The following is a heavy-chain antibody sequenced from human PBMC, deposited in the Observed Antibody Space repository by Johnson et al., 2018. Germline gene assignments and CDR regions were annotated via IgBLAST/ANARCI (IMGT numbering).Heavy chain of an antibody. J-gene: IGHJ5*01. CDR2: IVYDGSNE. CDR3: AKDSRTPGTYHLLNNWFDS. V-gene: IGHV3-30*18. CDR1: GFTFSDYG. Sequence: QVQLVESGGGVVQPGRSLRLSCAASGFTFSDYGMHWVRQAPGKGLEWVAAIVYDGSNEFYADSVKGRFTLSRDNSKNTLYLEMNSLRTEDTAVYYCAKDSRTPGTYHLLNNWFDSWGQGILVTVSS. D-gene: IGHD2-2*01.